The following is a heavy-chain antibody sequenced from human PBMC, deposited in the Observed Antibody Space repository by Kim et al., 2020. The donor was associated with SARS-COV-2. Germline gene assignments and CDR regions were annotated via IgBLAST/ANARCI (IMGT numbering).Heavy chain of an antibody. CDR1: GFTFSDYY. CDR3: ARGTVDLRTYNWFDP. V-gene: IGHV3-11*01. D-gene: IGHD4-17*01. J-gene: IGHJ5*02. CDR2: ISSSGSNT. Sequence: GGSLRLSCAASGFTFSDYYMSWIRQAPGKGLEWVSYISSSGSNTYYADSVKGRFTISRDNAKNSLYLQMNSLRAEDTAVYYCARGTVDLRTYNWFDPWGQRTLVTVSS.